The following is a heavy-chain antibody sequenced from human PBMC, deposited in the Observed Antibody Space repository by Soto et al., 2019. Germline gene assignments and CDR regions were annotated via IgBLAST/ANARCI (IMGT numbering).Heavy chain of an antibody. V-gene: IGHV5-10-1*01. D-gene: IGHD6-19*01. Sequence: GESLKISCKTSGYTFSGHWISWVRQVPGKGLQWIGNIDPSDSYINYNPAFRGHVTFSVDKSSSTAYLHWRSLGPSDTAIYYCARHGAAMWLGYWGQGTMVTVYS. CDR2: IDPSDSYI. CDR3: ARHGAAMWLGY. CDR1: GYTFSGHW. J-gene: IGHJ4*02.